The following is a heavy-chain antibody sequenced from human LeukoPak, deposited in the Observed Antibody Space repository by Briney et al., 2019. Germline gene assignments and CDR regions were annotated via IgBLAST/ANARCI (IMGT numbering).Heavy chain of an antibody. D-gene: IGHD1-26*01. V-gene: IGHV1-18*01. CDR1: GYTFTTYG. CDR2: ISAHNGNT. Sequence: GASVTVSCKASGYTFTTYGISWVRQAPGQGLEWMGWISAHNGNTNYAQKLQGRVTMTTDTPTSTAYMELRSLRSDDTAVYYCARQCGSLCPFDYWGQGTLVTVSS. CDR3: ARQCGSLCPFDY. J-gene: IGHJ4*02.